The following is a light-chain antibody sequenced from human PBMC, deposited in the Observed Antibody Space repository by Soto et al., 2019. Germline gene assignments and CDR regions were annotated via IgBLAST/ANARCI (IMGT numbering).Light chain of an antibody. Sequence: EIVLTQSPDTLSLSPGERATLSCRAAGSVNSYYLAWYQQKPGQAPRLLIYGTSTRATGIPDRFSGSGSGTDFTLTISRLEPEDFAMYYCQQYGSSPVTFSGGTMVEIK. J-gene: IGKJ4*01. CDR2: GTS. V-gene: IGKV3-20*01. CDR3: QQYGSSPVT. CDR1: GSVNSYY.